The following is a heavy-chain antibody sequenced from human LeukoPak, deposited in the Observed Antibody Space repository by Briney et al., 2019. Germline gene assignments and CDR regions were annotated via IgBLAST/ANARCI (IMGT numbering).Heavy chain of an antibody. Sequence: SGGSLRLSCAASGFTFSNYGMHWVRQAPGKGLEWVAVIWYDGSNKYYGDSVKGRFTISRDNSKNTLYLQMNSLRAEDTAVYYCARDGQDYGDYFRYFDYWGQGTLVTVSS. D-gene: IGHD4-17*01. CDR3: ARDGQDYGDYFRYFDY. CDR1: GFTFSNYG. CDR2: IWYDGSNK. J-gene: IGHJ4*02. V-gene: IGHV3-33*01.